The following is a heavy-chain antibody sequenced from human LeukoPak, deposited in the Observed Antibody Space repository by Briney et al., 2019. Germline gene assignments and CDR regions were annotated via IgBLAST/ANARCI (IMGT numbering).Heavy chain of an antibody. CDR2: IHYSGST. Sequence: SETLSLTCNISGGSITNYYWSWIRQPPGKGLEWIGSIHYSGSTTYNPSLKSRVTISVDTSKNQFSLKLSSVTAADTAVYYCARRLGGTSTGFDYWGQGTLVTVSS. CDR1: GGSITNYY. J-gene: IGHJ4*02. D-gene: IGHD2-2*01. CDR3: ARRLGGTSTGFDY. V-gene: IGHV4-59*08.